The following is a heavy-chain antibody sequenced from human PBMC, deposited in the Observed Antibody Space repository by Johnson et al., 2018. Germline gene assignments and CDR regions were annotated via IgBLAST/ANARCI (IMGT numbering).Heavy chain of an antibody. CDR1: GFTFSNYG. J-gene: IGHJ1*01. V-gene: IGHV3-30*18. CDR3: AKDNGPTMIRCFQH. CDR2: LSYAGSYK. Sequence: QVQLVQSGGGVVQPGRSLRLSCAASGFTFSNYGMHCVSPAPGQGLARVTVLSYAGSYKQYADAVKGRFTISRENSKNTLYLQMNSLRVEDTAVYYCAKDNGPTMIRCFQHWGQGTLVTVSS. D-gene: IGHD3-22*01.